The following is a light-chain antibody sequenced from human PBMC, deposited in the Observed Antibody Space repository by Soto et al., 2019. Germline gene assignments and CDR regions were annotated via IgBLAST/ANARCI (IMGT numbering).Light chain of an antibody. CDR3: SSYSDSSTLVV. CDR1: SSDVGGYNY. Sequence: QSALTQPRSVSGSPGQSVTISCTGTSSDVGGYNYVSWYQQFPGKAPKLMIYEVSDRPSGVSNRFSGSKSGNTASLTISGLQAEDEADYFCSSYSDSSTLVVFGGGTKLTVL. J-gene: IGLJ2*01. V-gene: IGLV2-14*01. CDR2: EVS.